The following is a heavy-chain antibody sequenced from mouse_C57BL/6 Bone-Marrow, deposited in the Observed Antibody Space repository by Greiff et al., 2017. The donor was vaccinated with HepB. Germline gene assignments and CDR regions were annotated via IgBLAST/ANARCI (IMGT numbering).Heavy chain of an antibody. CDR3: ARRDYAHWYFDV. V-gene: IGHV5-17*01. J-gene: IGHJ1*03. Sequence: EVQLVESGGGLVKPGGSLKLSCAASGFTFSDYGMHWVRQAPEKGLEWVAYISSGSSTIYYADTVKGRFTISRDNAKNTLFLQMPSLRSEDTAMYYCARRDYAHWYFDVWGTGTTVTVSS. CDR2: ISSGSSTI. D-gene: IGHD1-1*02. CDR1: GFTFSDYG.